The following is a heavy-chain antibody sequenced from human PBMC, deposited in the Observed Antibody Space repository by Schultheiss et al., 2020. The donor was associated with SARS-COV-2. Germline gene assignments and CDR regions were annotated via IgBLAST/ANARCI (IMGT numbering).Heavy chain of an antibody. D-gene: IGHD2-2*01. CDR1: GGSISSYY. CDR3: ALGYCSSTSCYRYYYYYYMDV. Sequence: SETLSLTCTVSGGSISSYYWSWIRQPAGKGLEWIGRIYTSGSTNYNPSLKSRVTMSVDTSKNQFSLKLSSVTAADTAVYYCALGYCSSTSCYRYYYYYYMDVWGQGTTVTVSS. J-gene: IGHJ6*03. CDR2: IYTSGST. V-gene: IGHV4-4*07.